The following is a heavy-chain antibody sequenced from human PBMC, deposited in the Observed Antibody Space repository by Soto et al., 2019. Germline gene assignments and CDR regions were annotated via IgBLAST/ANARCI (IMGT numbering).Heavy chain of an antibody. CDR1: GGSISSGGYY. CDR2: IYYSGST. Sequence: PSETLSLSCTVSGGSISSGGYYWSWIRQHPGKGLEWIGYIYYSGSTYYNPSLKSRVTISVDTSKNHISLKLSSVTAADADVYYCARTGIQLWAWGFDYWGQGTLVTGPS. D-gene: IGHD5-18*01. V-gene: IGHV4-31*03. J-gene: IGHJ4*02. CDR3: ARTGIQLWAWGFDY.